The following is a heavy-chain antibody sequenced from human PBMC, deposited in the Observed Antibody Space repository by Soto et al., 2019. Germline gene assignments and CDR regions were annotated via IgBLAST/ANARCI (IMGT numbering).Heavy chain of an antibody. CDR3: AKDRLPKYP. CDR1: GFTFSTNG. Sequence: EVQLLESGGGLVQPGESLRLSCAASGFTFSTNGMSWVRQAPGKGLEWVSGISIRGDITYYADSVKGRFTISRDNSKNTLYLQMSSLKAEDTAVYYCAKDRLPKYPCGQGTLVTVSS. CDR2: ISIRGDIT. J-gene: IGHJ5*02. V-gene: IGHV3-23*01.